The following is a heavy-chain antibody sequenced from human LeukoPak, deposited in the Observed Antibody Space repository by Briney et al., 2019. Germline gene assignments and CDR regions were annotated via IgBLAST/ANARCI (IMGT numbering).Heavy chain of an antibody. CDR2: VYYSGST. D-gene: IGHD3-22*01. CDR1: GGSISSYY. V-gene: IGHV4-59*08. Sequence: SETLSLTCTVSGGSISSYYWSWIRQPPGKGLEWIGYVYYSGSTNYNPSLKSRVTISVDTSKNQFSLKLSSVTAADTAVYYCARLELPPNYYDSSGYYFDYWGQGTLVTVSS. J-gene: IGHJ4*02. CDR3: ARLELPPNYYDSSGYYFDY.